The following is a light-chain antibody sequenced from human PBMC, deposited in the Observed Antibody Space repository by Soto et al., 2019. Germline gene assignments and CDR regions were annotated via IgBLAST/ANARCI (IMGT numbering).Light chain of an antibody. V-gene: IGKV3-15*01. CDR1: QSVSSK. Sequence: IVMTQSPATLSVSPGERATLSCRASQSVSSKLAWYQQKPGQAPRLLIYGASTRATGIPARFSGSGSGTEFTLALSSLQSEDFAVYYCQHYNNWIAFGGGTKVEIK. J-gene: IGKJ4*01. CDR2: GAS. CDR3: QHYNNWIA.